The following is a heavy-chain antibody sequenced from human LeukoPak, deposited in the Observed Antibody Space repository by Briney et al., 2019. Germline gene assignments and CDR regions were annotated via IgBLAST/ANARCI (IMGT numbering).Heavy chain of an antibody. J-gene: IGHJ4*02. Sequence: GGSLRLSCAASGFTFSGYAMHWVRQAPGKGLEWVAVIWYDGSNKYYADSVKGRFTISRDNSKNTLYLQMNSLRAEDTAVYYCARDLRDSSGLDYWGQGTLVTVSS. CDR1: GFTFSGYA. CDR2: IWYDGSNK. D-gene: IGHD3-22*01. CDR3: ARDLRDSSGLDY. V-gene: IGHV3-33*08.